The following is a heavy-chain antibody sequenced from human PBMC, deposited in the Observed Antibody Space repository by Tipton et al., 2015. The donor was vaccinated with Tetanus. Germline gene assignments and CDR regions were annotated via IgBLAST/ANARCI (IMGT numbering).Heavy chain of an antibody. CDR2: ISGSDGIT. V-gene: IGHV3-23*04. CDR1: GFTFSSYA. CDR3: AKDGCFSVGCLGSDY. D-gene: IGHD5/OR15-5a*01. J-gene: IGHJ4*02. Sequence: VQLVQSGGGLVQPGGSLRLSCAASGFTFSSYAMNWVRQAPGKGLEWVSGISGSDGITYYADSVRGRFTVSRDNSKNTLYLQMNSLRADDTAVYYCAKDGCFSVGCLGSDYWGQGNLVTVSS.